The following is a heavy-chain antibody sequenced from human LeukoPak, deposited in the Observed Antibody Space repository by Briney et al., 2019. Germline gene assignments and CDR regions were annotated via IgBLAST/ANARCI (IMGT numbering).Heavy chain of an antibody. D-gene: IGHD3-22*01. CDR2: IKSKTDGGTT. J-gene: IGHJ4*02. CDR1: GFTFSSYA. CDR3: TTEPYYYDTSGFDY. Sequence: GGSLRLSCAASGFTFSSYAMSWVRQAPGKGLEWVGRIKSKTDGGTTDYAAPVKGRFTISRDDSKNTLYLQMNSLKTEDTAVYYCTTEPYYYDTSGFDYWGQGTLVTVSS. V-gene: IGHV3-15*01.